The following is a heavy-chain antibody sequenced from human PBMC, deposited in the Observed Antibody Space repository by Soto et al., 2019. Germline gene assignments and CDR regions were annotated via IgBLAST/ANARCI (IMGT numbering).Heavy chain of an antibody. Sequence: ASVKVSCKASGYTFTGYYMHWVRQAPGQGLEWMGWINPNSGGTNYAQKFQGWVTMTRDTSISTAYMELSRLRSDDTAVYYCARDGGYTDPHAIDYWGQGTLVNVSS. CDR3: ARDGGYTDPHAIDY. V-gene: IGHV1-2*04. CDR1: GYTFTGYY. D-gene: IGHD2-2*02. CDR2: INPNSGGT. J-gene: IGHJ4*02.